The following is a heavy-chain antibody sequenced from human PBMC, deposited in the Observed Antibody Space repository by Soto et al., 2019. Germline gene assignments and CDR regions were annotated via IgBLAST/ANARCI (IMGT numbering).Heavy chain of an antibody. Sequence: GGSLRLSCAASGFTFSSYGMHWVRQAPGKGLEWVAVISYDGSNKYYADSVKGRFTISRDNSKNTLYLQMNSLRAEDTAVYYCATDAGTSPIGTGFEYFDLWGRGTLVTVSS. V-gene: IGHV3-30*03. D-gene: IGHD1-1*01. CDR1: GFTFSSYG. CDR2: ISYDGSNK. CDR3: ATDAGTSPIGTGFEYFDL. J-gene: IGHJ2*01.